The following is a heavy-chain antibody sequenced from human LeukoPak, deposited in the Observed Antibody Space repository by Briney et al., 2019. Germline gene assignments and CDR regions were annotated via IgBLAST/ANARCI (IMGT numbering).Heavy chain of an antibody. Sequence: GGSLRLSCAASGFTFSSYWMHWVREVPGKGLVWVSRINPDGSSTNYADSVKGRFTISRDNPKHTLNLQMNSLRAEDTAVYYCAKDRDWELIFDYWGQGTLVTVSS. CDR3: AKDRDWELIFDY. V-gene: IGHV3-74*01. D-gene: IGHD1-26*01. CDR1: GFTFSSYW. J-gene: IGHJ4*02. CDR2: INPDGSST.